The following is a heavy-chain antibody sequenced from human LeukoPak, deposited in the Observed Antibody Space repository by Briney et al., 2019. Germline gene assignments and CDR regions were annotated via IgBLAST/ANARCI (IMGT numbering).Heavy chain of an antibody. D-gene: IGHD3-3*01. V-gene: IGHV3-30*02. CDR1: GFTFSSYG. J-gene: IGHJ4*02. CDR3: AKDPGPATIFGVVTSTPDW. CDR2: IRYDGSNK. Sequence: PGGSLRLSCAASGFTFSSYGMHWVRQAPGKGLEWVAFIRYDGSNKYYADSVKGRFTISRDNSKNTLYLQMNSLRAEDTAVYYCAKDPGPATIFGVVTSTPDWWGQGTLVTVSS.